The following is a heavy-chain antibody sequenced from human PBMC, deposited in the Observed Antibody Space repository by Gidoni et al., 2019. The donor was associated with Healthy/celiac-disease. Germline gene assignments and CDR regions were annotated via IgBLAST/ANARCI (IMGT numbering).Heavy chain of an antibody. V-gene: IGHV5-51*01. CDR2: IYPGDSDT. Sequence: EVQLVQSGAEVKKPGESLKISCKGSGYSFTSYWIGWVRQMPGKGLEWMGIIYPGDSDTRYSPSFQGQVTISADKSISTAYLQWSSLKASDTAMYYCARPHGSGSYYKTNLDYFFDYWGQGTLVTVSS. J-gene: IGHJ4*02. CDR3: ARPHGSGSYYKTNLDYFFDY. CDR1: GYSFTSYW. D-gene: IGHD3-10*01.